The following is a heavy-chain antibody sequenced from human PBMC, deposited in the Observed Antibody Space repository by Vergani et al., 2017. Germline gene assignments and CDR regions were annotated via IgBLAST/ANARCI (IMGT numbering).Heavy chain of an antibody. J-gene: IGHJ4*02. Sequence: EVQLVESGGGLVKPGGSLRLSCAASGFTFSSYSMNWVRQAPGKGLEWVSSISSSSSYIYYADSVKGRFTISRDNAKNSLYLQMNSLRAEDTAVYYCARALLNYYDSSGYPDYWGQGTLVTVSS. V-gene: IGHV3-21*04. D-gene: IGHD3-22*01. CDR1: GFTFSSYS. CDR3: ARALLNYYDSSGYPDY. CDR2: ISSSSSYI.